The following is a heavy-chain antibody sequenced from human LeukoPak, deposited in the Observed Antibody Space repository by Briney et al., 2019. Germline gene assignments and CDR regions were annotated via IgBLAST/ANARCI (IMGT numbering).Heavy chain of an antibody. CDR1: GGSISSSSYY. CDR3: ARTDSGRFSYFDY. Sequence: PSETLSLTCTVSGGSISSSSYYWGWIRQPPGKGLEWIGTMFYAGDTSYNPSLESRVTISVDTSKNQFSLKLTSVTAADRAVYYCARTDSGRFSYFDYWGQGTLVTVSS. CDR2: MFYAGDT. D-gene: IGHD5-12*01. V-gene: IGHV4-39*01. J-gene: IGHJ4*02.